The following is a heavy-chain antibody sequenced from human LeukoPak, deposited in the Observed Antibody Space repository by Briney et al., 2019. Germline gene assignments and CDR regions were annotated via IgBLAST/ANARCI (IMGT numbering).Heavy chain of an antibody. CDR1: GYTFTSYY. J-gene: IGHJ6*03. Sequence: ASVKVSCKASGYTFTSYYMHWVRQAPGQGLEWMGIINPSGGSTSYAQKFQGRVTMTRDTSTSTVYMELSSLRSEDTAVYYCARAAWDFWSGSGIYYYYYYMDVWGKGTTVTVSS. CDR3: ARAAWDFWSGSGIYYYYYYMDV. CDR2: INPSGGST. D-gene: IGHD3-3*01. V-gene: IGHV1-46*01.